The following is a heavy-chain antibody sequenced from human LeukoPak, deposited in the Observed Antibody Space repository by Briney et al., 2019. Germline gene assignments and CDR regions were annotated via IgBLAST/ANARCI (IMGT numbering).Heavy chain of an antibody. D-gene: IGHD6-19*01. J-gene: IGHJ1*01. CDR2: ISVYNGNK. V-gene: IGHV1-18*01. CDR3: ARVNSAQWLVGFNCDL. Sequence: SVQVSCMASGYTFNSYGITWVRPAPGRGLEWMGWISVYNGNKNYAQKYQGRVTMTTDTSTSTVYMDVRILRSDDPAVYYCARVNSAQWLVGFNCDLGGEGTVDSV. CDR1: GYTFNSYG.